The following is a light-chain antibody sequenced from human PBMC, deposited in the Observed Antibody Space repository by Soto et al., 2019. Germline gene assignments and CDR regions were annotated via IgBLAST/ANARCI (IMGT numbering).Light chain of an antibody. Sequence: DIQMTQSPSTLSASVGDRVTITCRASQSISPWLAWYQQKPGKAPKLLIYLTSTLESGVPSRFSGSGSGTEFTLSISSLQPDDFATYYCQQYRTFSRTFGQGTKVEI. CDR3: QQYRTFSRT. V-gene: IGKV1-5*03. CDR1: QSISPW. J-gene: IGKJ1*01. CDR2: LTS.